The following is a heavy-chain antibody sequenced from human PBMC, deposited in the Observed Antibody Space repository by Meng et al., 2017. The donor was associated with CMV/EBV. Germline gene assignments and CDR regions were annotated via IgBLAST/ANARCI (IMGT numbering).Heavy chain of an antibody. Sequence: ASVKVSCKASGHTFTGYYMHWVRQAPGQGLEWMGWINPNSGGTNYAQKFQGRVTMTRDTSISTAYMELSRLRSDDTAVYYCARDLCGGDCYSAHYYYYGMDVWGQGTTVTVSS. V-gene: IGHV1-2*02. CDR3: ARDLCGGDCYSAHYYYYGMDV. D-gene: IGHD2-21*01. CDR2: INPNSGGT. CDR1: GHTFTGYY. J-gene: IGHJ6*02.